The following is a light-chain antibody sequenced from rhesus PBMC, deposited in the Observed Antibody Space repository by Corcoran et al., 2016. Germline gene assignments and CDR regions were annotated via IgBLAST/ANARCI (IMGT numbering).Light chain of an antibody. J-gene: IGKJ2*01. CDR2: LGS. Sequence: DIVMTQTPLSLPVTPGEPASISCRSSQSLLHSNGYTYLFWYLQKPGQSPQLLIYLGSNRASGVPDRFSGRGSGTDLTLKISRVEAEDVGVYYCLQDIQLPYSFGQGTKVEIK. CDR3: LQDIQLPYS. V-gene: IGKV2-78*01. CDR1: QSLLHSNGYTY.